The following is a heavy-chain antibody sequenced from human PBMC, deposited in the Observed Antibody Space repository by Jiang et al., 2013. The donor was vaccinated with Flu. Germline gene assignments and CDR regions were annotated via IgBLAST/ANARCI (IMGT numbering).Heavy chain of an antibody. CDR1: GGSISSGGYY. D-gene: IGHD3-3*01. CDR3: ARMGSDITIFGVVAWFDP. CDR2: IYYSGST. J-gene: IGHJ5*02. V-gene: IGHV4-31*03. Sequence: GPGLVKPSQTLSLTCTVSGGSISSGGYYWSWIRQHPGKGLEWIGYIYYSGSTYYNPSLKSRVTISVDTSKNQFSLKLSSVTAADTAVYYCARMGSDITIFGVVAWFDPWGQGTLVTVSS.